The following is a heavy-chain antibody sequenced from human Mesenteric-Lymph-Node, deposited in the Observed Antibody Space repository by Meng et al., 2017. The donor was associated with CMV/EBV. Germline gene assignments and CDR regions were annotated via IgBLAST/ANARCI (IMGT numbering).Heavy chain of an antibody. J-gene: IGHJ4*02. Sequence: SGFTFSSYAMSWVRQAPVKGLEWVSAISGSGGSTYYADSVQGRFTISRDNSKNTLYLQMNSLRAEDTAVYYCAKEGTYYYDSSGYYHYWGQGTLVTVSS. CDR2: ISGSGGST. CDR1: GFTFSSYA. D-gene: IGHD3-22*01. V-gene: IGHV3-23*01. CDR3: AKEGTYYYDSSGYYHY.